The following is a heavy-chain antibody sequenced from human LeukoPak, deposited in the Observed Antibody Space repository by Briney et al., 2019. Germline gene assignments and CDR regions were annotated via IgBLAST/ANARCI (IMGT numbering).Heavy chain of an antibody. D-gene: IGHD6-13*01. CDR2: ISAYNGNT. J-gene: IGHJ4*02. V-gene: IGHV1-18*01. CDR3: ARDPGEVGAAARYFDY. CDR1: GYTFTSYG. Sequence: GASVKVSCKASGYTFTSYGISWVRQAPGQGLEWMGWISAYNGNTNYAQKLQGRVTMTTDTFTSTAYMELRSLRSDDTAVYYCARDPGEVGAAARYFDYWGQGTLVTVSS.